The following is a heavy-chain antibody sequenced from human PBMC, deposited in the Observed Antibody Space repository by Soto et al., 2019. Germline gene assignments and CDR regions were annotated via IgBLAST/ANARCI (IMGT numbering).Heavy chain of an antibody. CDR1: GFTFRNYA. Sequence: PGGSQRLSCAASGFTFRNYAIHWVRQAPGKGLEWVAVISRDGSHKYYLDSVKGRFTISRDHSKDTVNLLMNSPRDDDSAMYYCARSRNSAVADSFDFWGQVSLVTVSS. J-gene: IGHJ4*02. CDR3: ARSRNSAVADSFDF. V-gene: IGHV3-30*04. D-gene: IGHD1-26*01. CDR2: ISRDGSHK.